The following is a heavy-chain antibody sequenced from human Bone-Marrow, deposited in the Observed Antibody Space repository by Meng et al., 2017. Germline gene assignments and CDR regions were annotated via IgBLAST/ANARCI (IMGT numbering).Heavy chain of an antibody. CDR1: GFTFSSYW. J-gene: IGHJ6*02. CDR2: IKQDGSEK. V-gene: IGHV3-7*01. D-gene: IGHD3-22*01. CDR3: AREPRYYYDSSGYLQYYYYGMDV. Sequence: GGSLRLSCAASGFTFSSYWMSWVRQAPGKGLEWVANIKQDGSEKYYVDSVKGRFTISRDNAKNSLYLQMNSLRAEDTAVYYCAREPRYYYDSSGYLQYYYYGMDVWGQGTTVTVSS.